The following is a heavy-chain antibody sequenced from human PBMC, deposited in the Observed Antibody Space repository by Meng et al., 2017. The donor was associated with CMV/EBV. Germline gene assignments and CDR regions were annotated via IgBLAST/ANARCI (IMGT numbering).Heavy chain of an antibody. CDR1: GFTFSSYA. D-gene: IGHD3-10*01. V-gene: IGHV3-23*03. J-gene: IGHJ6*02. Sequence: GASLKISCAASGFTFSSYAMSWVRQAPGKGLEWVSVIYSGGSSTYYADSVKGRFTISRDNSKNTLYLQMNSLRAEDTAVYYCAKDIRVTMVRGGNYYYYGMDVWGQGTTVTVSS. CDR2: IYSGGSST. CDR3: AKDIRVTMVRGGNYYYYGMDV.